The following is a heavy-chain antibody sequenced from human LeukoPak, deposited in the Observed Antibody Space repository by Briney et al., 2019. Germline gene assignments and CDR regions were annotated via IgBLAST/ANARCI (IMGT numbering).Heavy chain of an antibody. CDR1: GFTFSSYA. CDR3: AKAPRWLHQNFDY. Sequence: GGSLRLSCAASGFTFSSYAMSWVRQAPGKGLEWVSAISGSGGSTYYAGSVKGRFTISRDNSKNTLYLQMNSLRAEDTAVYYCAKAPRWLHQNFDYWGQGTLVTVSS. J-gene: IGHJ4*02. CDR2: ISGSGGST. D-gene: IGHD5-24*01. V-gene: IGHV3-23*01.